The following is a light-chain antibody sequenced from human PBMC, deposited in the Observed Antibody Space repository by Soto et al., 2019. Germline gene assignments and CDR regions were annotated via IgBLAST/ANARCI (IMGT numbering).Light chain of an antibody. V-gene: IGKV1-8*01. CDR1: QGISSY. CDR2: AES. J-gene: IGKJ2*01. Sequence: AIRMTQSPSSLSASTGDRVTITCRASQGISSYLAWYQQKPGKAPKLLIYAESTLQSGVPSRFSGSGSGTDFTLTISCLQSEYFATYYCQQYYSYPYTFGQGTKLEIK. CDR3: QQYYSYPYT.